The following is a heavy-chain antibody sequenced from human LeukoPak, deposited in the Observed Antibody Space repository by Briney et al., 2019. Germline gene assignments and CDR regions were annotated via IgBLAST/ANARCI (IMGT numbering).Heavy chain of an antibody. CDR1: GFTFSSNA. J-gene: IGHJ3*01. CDR3: AKVVLLLTASDAFDF. V-gene: IGHV3-23*01. D-gene: IGHD2-21*02. CDR2: ISGNYGST. Sequence: PGGSLRLPCAASGFTFSSNAMSWVRQAPGKGLEWISTISGNYGSTYYADSVKGRFTISRDNFKNTVFLRMNSLRAEDTAVYYCAKVVLLLTASDAFDFWGQGTKVTVSS.